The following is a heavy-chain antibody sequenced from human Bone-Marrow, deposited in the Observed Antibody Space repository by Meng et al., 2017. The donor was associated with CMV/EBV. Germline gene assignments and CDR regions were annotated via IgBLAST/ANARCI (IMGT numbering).Heavy chain of an antibody. CDR2: ISSSSTTI. D-gene: IGHD1-26*01. CDR1: GFIFSSYS. CDR3: ARVRPWGAFDH. V-gene: IGHV3-48*04. J-gene: IGHJ4*02. Sequence: GESLKISCAASGFIFSSYSMNWVRQTPGKGLEWVSYISSSSTTIYYADSVKGRFTISRDNAKNSLYLQMNSLRAEDTAVYYCARVRPWGAFDHWGQGSLVTVSS.